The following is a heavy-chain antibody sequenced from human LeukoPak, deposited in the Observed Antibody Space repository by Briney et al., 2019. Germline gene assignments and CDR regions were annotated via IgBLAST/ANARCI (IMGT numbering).Heavy chain of an antibody. D-gene: IGHD3-22*01. CDR1: GFTFSSYA. J-gene: IGHJ6*03. V-gene: IGHV3-23*01. CDR2: ISGSGGST. CDR3: AKGYDTTYYHYYFMDV. Sequence: GGSLRLSCAASGFTFSSYAMSWVRQAPGKGLEWVSAISGSGGSTYYADSVKGRFTISRDNSKNTLYLQMNSLRAEDTAVYYCAKGYDTTYYHYYFMDVWGQGTTVTISS.